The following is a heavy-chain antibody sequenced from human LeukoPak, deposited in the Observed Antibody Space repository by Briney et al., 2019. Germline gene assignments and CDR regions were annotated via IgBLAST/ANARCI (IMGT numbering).Heavy chain of an antibody. J-gene: IGHJ4*02. CDR3: ARDLLYDSSGYYPFDY. V-gene: IGHV3-21*01. D-gene: IGHD3-22*01. Sequence: PGGSLRLSCAASGFTFSSYSMNWVRQAPGKGLEWVSSISSSSSYIYYADSVKGRFTISRDNAKNSLYLQMNSPRAEDTAVYYCARDLLYDSSGYYPFDYWGQGTLVTVSS. CDR1: GFTFSSYS. CDR2: ISSSSSYI.